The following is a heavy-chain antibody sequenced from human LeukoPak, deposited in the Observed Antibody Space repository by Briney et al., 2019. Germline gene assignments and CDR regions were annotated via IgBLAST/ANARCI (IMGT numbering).Heavy chain of an antibody. CDR2: ISGDGAST. V-gene: IGHV3-43*02. CDR3: AKVRYRGSYFDY. CDR1: GFTFDAYA. Sequence: GGSLRLSCAASGFTFDAYAMHWVRQAPGKGLEWVSVISGDGASTYYADSVKGRFTISRDTSKDFLYLQMNSLTTDDTALYYCAKVRYRGSYFDYWGQGTLVTVSS. D-gene: IGHD1-26*01. J-gene: IGHJ4*02.